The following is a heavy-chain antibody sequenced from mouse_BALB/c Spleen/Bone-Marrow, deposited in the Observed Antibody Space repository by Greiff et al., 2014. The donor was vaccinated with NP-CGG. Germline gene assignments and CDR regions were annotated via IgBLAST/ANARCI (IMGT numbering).Heavy chain of an antibody. Sequence: DVKLVESGPDLVKPSQSLSLTCTVTGFSITSGYSWHWIRQFPGNKLEWMGYIHYSVGTNYNPSLKSRISITRDTSKNQFFLQLNSVTTEDTATYYCARKGTGTSYFDYWGQGTTLTASS. V-gene: IGHV3-1*02. D-gene: IGHD4-1*01. J-gene: IGHJ2*01. CDR2: IHYSVGT. CDR3: ARKGTGTSYFDY. CDR1: GFSITSGYS.